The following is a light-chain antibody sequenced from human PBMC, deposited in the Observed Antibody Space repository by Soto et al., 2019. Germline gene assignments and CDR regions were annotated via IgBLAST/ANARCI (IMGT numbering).Light chain of an antibody. V-gene: IGKV1-5*03. CDR3: QHYDSYPYT. J-gene: IGKJ2*01. CDR1: QDVSQW. CDR2: KAS. Sequence: DIHMTRSPSTLSASVGDTVTITCRASQDVSQWLAWYQERPGKPPKLLIYKASSLERGVPSRFRGRGSETEFTLTIRDLQPDDFATYYCQHYDSYPYTFGQGTRLEIK.